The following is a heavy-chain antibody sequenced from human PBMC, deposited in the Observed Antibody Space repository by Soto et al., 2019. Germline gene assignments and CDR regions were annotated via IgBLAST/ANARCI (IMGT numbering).Heavy chain of an antibody. CDR1: GGTFSSYA. CDR2: IIPIFGTA. V-gene: IGHV1-69*01. CDR3: ARNPPGNHGMDV. J-gene: IGHJ6*02. Sequence: QVQLVQSGAEVKKPGSSVKVSCKASGGTFSSYAISWVRQSPGQGLEWMGGIIPIFGTANYAQKVQGRVTITADESTSTAYMELSSLRSEETAVYYCARNPPGNHGMDVWGQGTTVTVSS.